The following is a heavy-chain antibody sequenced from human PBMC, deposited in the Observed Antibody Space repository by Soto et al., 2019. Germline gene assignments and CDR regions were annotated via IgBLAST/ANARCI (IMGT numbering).Heavy chain of an antibody. Sequence: PWGSLRLSCAASGFTFDDYGMSWVRQAPGKGLEWVSGINWNGGSTGYADSVKGRFTISRDNAKNSLYLQMNSLRAEDTAFYYCARRGSGGLGEAYDFCSGSYGMDVWGQGTTVTVSS. CDR1: GFTFDDYG. D-gene: IGHD3-3*01. J-gene: IGHJ6*02. V-gene: IGHV3-20*04. CDR2: INWNGGST. CDR3: ARRGSGGLGEAYDFCSGSYGMDV.